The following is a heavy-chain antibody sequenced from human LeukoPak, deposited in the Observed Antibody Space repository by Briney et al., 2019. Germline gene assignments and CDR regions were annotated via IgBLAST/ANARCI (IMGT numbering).Heavy chain of an antibody. CDR1: GFTFSTYG. J-gene: IGHJ4*02. CDR3: AKKISGTYYGCPDY. V-gene: IGHV3-30*18. D-gene: IGHD1-26*01. CDR2: TSSDGSNK. Sequence: PGRSLRLSCAASGFTFSTYGMHWVRQAPGKGLEWVAVTSSDGSNKHYADSVKGRFTISGDNSKNTLYLQMNSLRVEDTAVYYCAKKISGTYYGCPDYWGQGTLVTVSS.